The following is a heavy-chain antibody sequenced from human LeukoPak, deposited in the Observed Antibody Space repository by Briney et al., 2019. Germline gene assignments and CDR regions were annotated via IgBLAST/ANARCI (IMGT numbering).Heavy chain of an antibody. CDR3: ARDPRHCSSTSCYPD. CDR1: GFTFSGYS. CDR2: ISSSSSYI. Sequence: VGFLRLSCATSGFTFSGYSVNWVRQAPVKGQEWVSSISSSSSYIYYADSVKVRFTISRDNAKNSLYLQMNSLRAEDTAVYYCARDPRHCSSTSCYPDWGQGTLVTVSS. D-gene: IGHD2-2*01. J-gene: IGHJ4*02. V-gene: IGHV3-21*01.